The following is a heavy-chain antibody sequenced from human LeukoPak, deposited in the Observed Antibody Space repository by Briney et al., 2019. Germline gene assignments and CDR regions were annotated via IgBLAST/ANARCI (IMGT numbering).Heavy chain of an antibody. CDR1: GLTFSTYS. V-gene: IGHV3-23*01. Sequence: GGSLRLSCAVSGLTFSTYSMTWVRQGPGKGLEWVSSIYNSGAEIFYADSVKGRFTISRDTSKNMLYLQMNSLRVQDTGVSYCAKDVAPDSGWHPDYWGQGTLVTVSS. J-gene: IGHJ4*02. CDR2: IYNSGAEI. D-gene: IGHD6-19*01. CDR3: AKDVAPDSGWHPDY.